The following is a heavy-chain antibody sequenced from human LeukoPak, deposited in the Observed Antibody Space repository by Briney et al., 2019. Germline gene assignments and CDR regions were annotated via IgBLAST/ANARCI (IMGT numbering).Heavy chain of an antibody. J-gene: IGHJ6*03. CDR3: ARRMVRGVIILYYYYMDV. CDR1: GGSFSGYY. D-gene: IGHD3-10*01. V-gene: IGHV4-34*01. CDR2: INHSGST. Sequence: SETLSLTCAVYGGSFSGYYWSWIRQPPGKGLEWIGEINHSGSTNYNPSLKSRVTISVDTSKNQFSLKLSSVTAADTAVYYCARRMVRGVIILYYYYMDVWGKGTTVTISS.